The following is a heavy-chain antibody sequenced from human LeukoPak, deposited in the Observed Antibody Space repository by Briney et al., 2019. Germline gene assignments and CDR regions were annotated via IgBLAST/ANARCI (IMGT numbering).Heavy chain of an antibody. CDR2: LSWGGGTT. CDR1: GFTFDDYA. D-gene: IGHD3-10*01. Sequence: GGTLRLSCVASGFTFDDYAMHWVREAPGKGLEWVSGLSWGGGTTVYGPSVKDRFIISKDNAKNFLYLQMNSLRPEDTAFYYCAKDRASMIRGVMAWGQGTLVTVS. CDR3: AKDRASMIRGVMA. V-gene: IGHV3-9*01. J-gene: IGHJ4*02.